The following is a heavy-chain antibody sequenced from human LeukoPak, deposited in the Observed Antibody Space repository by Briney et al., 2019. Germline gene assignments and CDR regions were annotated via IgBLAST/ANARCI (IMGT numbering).Heavy chain of an antibody. Sequence: GRSLRLSCVASGFTFSASTMHWVRQAPGKGLEWVAVLSYDGFTKYYADSVKGRFTISRDNSKSTLYLQMNSLRPEDTAMYHCARDRLPSDQDDSDYWGQGILVTVSS. CDR3: ARDRLPSDQDDSDY. J-gene: IGHJ4*02. V-gene: IGHV3-30*04. CDR1: GFTFSAST. CDR2: LSYDGFTK. D-gene: IGHD3-3*01.